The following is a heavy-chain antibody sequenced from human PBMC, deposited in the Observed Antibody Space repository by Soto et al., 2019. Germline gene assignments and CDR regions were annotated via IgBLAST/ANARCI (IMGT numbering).Heavy chain of an antibody. V-gene: IGHV3-30*13. CDR1: GFTFSSYG. CDR3: ATGAAFYYDTSRY. CDR2: MSPNGKNQ. Sequence: PGGSLRLSCAASGFTFSSYGMHWVRQAPGKGLEWVAVMSPNGKNQYYADSVKGRFTISRDTSKSSLSLQMTSLRPEDTAVYYCATGAAFYYDTSRYWGQGTLVTVSS. D-gene: IGHD3-22*01. J-gene: IGHJ4*02.